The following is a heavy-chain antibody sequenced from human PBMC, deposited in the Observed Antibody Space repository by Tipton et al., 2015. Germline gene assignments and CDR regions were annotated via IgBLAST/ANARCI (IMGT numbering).Heavy chain of an antibody. CDR1: GGSVSSGSYY. Sequence: TLSLTCTVSGGSVSSGSYYWSWIRQSPGKGLEWIGYISYSETSHYNPSLKSRVTISVDTSKNQFSLRVRSVTAADTAVYYCACQDYDILTRDYQTVDYWGQGTLVTVSS. J-gene: IGHJ4*02. CDR2: ISYSETS. CDR3: ACQDYDILTRDYQTVDY. D-gene: IGHD3-9*01. V-gene: IGHV4-61*01.